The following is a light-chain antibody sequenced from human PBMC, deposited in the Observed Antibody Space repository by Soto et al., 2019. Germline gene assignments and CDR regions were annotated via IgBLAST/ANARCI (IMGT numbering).Light chain of an antibody. CDR1: QSVSSR. V-gene: IGKV3-15*01. J-gene: IGKJ1*01. CDR2: DAS. CDR3: RHYNNWPPET. Sequence: EIVLTHSPSTLSLSPGSRANLSCRAGQSVSSRLAWYQQKRGQAPRLLIYDASTRATGIPARFSGSGSGTEFNLTISSLQSEDFAIYYCRHYNNWPPETFGQGTKVDIK.